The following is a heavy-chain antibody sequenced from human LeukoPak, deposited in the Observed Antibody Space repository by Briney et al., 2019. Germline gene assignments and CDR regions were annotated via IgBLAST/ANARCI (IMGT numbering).Heavy chain of an antibody. V-gene: IGHV4-4*09. CDR2: IYASGSA. D-gene: IGHD2-2*01. CDR3: ARCSSSRYANFDY. Sequence: SSETLSLTCSVSRGFSSSYYWSWIRQPPGEGLEWIGYIYASGSANYNPSLKSRVTISIVTSKNQFSLNLTSVTAADTAVYYCARCSSSRYANFDYWGQGTLVTVSS. CDR1: RGFSSSYY. J-gene: IGHJ4*02.